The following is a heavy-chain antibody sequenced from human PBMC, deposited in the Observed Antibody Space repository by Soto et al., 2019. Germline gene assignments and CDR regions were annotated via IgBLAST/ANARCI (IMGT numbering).Heavy chain of an antibody. J-gene: IGHJ4*02. V-gene: IGHV3-23*01. D-gene: IGHD4-4*01. CDR1: GFTLRNYA. Sequence: SLRLSCEASGFTLRNYAMSWVRQAPGRGLEWVSAISLSGDVTSYADSVKGRFTISRDNSRNTLHLQMSSLRAEDTAVYYCGSNDWGQRILVTVSS. CDR3: GSND. CDR2: ISLSGDVT.